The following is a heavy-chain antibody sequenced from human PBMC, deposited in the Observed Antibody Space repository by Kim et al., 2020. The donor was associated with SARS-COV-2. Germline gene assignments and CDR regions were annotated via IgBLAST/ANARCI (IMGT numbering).Heavy chain of an antibody. CDR2: INAGNGNT. J-gene: IGHJ4*02. V-gene: IGHV1-3*01. Sequence: ASVKVSCKASGYTFTSYAMHWVRQAPGQRLEWMGWINAGNGNTKYSQKFQGRVTITRDTSASTAYMELSSLRSEDTAVYYCAILEQNYYDILTGNPPYFDYWGQGTLVTVSS. CDR1: GYTFTSYA. D-gene: IGHD3-9*01. CDR3: AILEQNYYDILTGNPPYFDY.